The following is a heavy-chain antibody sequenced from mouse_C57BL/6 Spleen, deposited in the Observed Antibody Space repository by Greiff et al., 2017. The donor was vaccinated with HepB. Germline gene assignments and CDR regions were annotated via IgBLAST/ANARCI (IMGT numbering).Heavy chain of an antibody. D-gene: IGHD2-2*01. CDR3: TRTIYYGYDAGAWFAY. CDR1: GYTFTSYW. CDR2: IYPGNSDT. J-gene: IGHJ3*01. Sequence: VQLKQSGTVLARPGASVKMSCKTSGYTFTSYWMHWVKQRPGQGLEWIGAIYPGNSDTSYNQKFKGKAKLTAVTSASTAYMELSSLTNEDSAVYYCTRTIYYGYDAGAWFAYWGQGTLVTVSA. V-gene: IGHV1-5*01.